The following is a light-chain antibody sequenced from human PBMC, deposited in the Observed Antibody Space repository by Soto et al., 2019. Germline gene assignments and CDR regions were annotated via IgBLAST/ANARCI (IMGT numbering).Light chain of an antibody. CDR3: HQYNNWPYT. Sequence: EIVMTQSPATLSVSPGERATLSCRASQGVSSNLAWYQQNPGQAPRLLIYGASTRATGIPARFSGSGSGAEFTLTISSLQSADFVVYYCHQYNNWPYTFGQGTKLEIK. J-gene: IGKJ2*01. V-gene: IGKV3-15*01. CDR1: QGVSSN. CDR2: GAS.